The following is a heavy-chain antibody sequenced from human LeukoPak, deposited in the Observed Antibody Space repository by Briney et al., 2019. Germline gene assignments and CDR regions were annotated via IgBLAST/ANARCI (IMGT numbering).Heavy chain of an antibody. Sequence: GGSLRLSCAASGFTFSSYWMSWVRQAPGKGLEWVANIKQDGSEKYYVDSVKGRFTISRDNAKNSLYLQMNSLRAEDTAVYYRARDAAMVTFDAFDIWGQGTMVTVSS. CDR2: IKQDGSEK. CDR3: ARDAAMVTFDAFDI. V-gene: IGHV3-7*01. D-gene: IGHD5-18*01. J-gene: IGHJ3*02. CDR1: GFTFSSYW.